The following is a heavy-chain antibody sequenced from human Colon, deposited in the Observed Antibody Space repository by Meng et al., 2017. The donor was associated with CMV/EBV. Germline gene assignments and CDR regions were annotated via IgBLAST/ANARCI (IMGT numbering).Heavy chain of an antibody. CDR3: ARGSYLGTFDF. CDR1: GYTFTSSG. J-gene: IGHJ4*02. V-gene: IGHV1-18*01. CDR2: ITAYNGNR. Sequence: ASVKVSCKASGYTFTSSGISWVRQAPGQGLVWVGWITAYNGNRNYAERFQDRVTMTTDTTTSTTQMELRNLTSDDTAIYYCARGSYLGTFDFWGQGTLVTVSS. D-gene: IGHD3-16*01.